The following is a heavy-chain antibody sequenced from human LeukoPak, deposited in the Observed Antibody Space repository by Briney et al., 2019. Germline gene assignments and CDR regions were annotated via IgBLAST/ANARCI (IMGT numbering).Heavy chain of an antibody. J-gene: IGHJ5*02. V-gene: IGHV3-53*05. CDR1: GFSVSSNY. Sequence: GGSLRLSCRVSGFSVSSNYMTWVRQAPGKGLEWLSSLYSGSHIFYADSVKGRFTISRDNSKNTLYLQMNSLRAEDTAVYYCAREGTLPHPSIAARPGINWFDPWGQGTLVTVSS. CDR2: LYSGSHI. D-gene: IGHD6-6*01. CDR3: AREGTLPHPSIAARPGINWFDP.